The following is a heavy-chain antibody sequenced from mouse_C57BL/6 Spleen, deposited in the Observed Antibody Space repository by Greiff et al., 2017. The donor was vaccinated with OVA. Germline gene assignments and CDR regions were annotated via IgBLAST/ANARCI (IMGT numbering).Heavy chain of an antibody. CDR3: AYGSFYYFDY. V-gene: IGHV1-82*01. CDR2: IYPGDGDT. J-gene: IGHJ2*01. CDR1: GYAFSSSW. Sequence: QVQLQQSGPELVKPGASVKISFKASGYAFSSSWMNWVKQRPGKGLEWIGRIYPGDGDTNYNGKFKGKATLTADKSSSTAYMQLSSLTSEDSAVYFCAYGSFYYFDYWGQGTTLTVSS. D-gene: IGHD1-1*01.